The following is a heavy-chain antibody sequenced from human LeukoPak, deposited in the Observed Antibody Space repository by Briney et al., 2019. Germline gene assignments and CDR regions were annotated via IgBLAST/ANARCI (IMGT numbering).Heavy chain of an antibody. CDR2: ISAYNGNT. J-gene: IGHJ4*02. CDR3: AAYDSSGYGPPFGY. V-gene: IGHV1-18*01. D-gene: IGHD3-22*01. Sequence: ASVKVSCKASGFTFTSYGISWVRQAPGQGLEWMGWISAYNGNTNYAQKLQGRVTMTTDTSTSTAYMELRSLRSDDTAVYYCAAYDSSGYGPPFGYWGQGALVTVSS. CDR1: GFTFTSYG.